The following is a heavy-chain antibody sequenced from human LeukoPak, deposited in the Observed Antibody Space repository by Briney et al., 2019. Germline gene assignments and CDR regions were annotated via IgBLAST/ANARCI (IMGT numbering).Heavy chain of an antibody. D-gene: IGHD3-22*01. J-gene: IGHJ4*02. CDR1: GFTFSSYA. CDR3: AAPPDYDSSGYYLFDY. Sequence: GGSLRLSCAASGFTFSSYALRWVRQAPGKGLAWVSAISGSGGSTYYADSAKGRFTISRDNSKNTLYLQMNSLRAEDTAVYYCAAPPDYDSSGYYLFDYWGQGTLVTVSS. V-gene: IGHV3-23*01. CDR2: ISGSGGST.